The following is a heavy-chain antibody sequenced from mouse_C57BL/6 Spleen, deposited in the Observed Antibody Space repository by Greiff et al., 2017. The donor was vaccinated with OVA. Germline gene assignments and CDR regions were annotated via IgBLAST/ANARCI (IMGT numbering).Heavy chain of an antibody. Sequence: EVMLVESGGGLVKPGGSLKLSCAASGFTFSDYGMHWVRPAPEKGLEWVAYISSGRSTLYYAETVKGRFTISRDNAKNTLFLQMTSLRSEDTAMYYCASWDVRNFFDYWGQGTTLTVSS. CDR1: GFTFSDYG. V-gene: IGHV5-17*01. CDR2: ISSGRSTL. D-gene: IGHD4-1*01. CDR3: ASWDVRNFFDY. J-gene: IGHJ2*01.